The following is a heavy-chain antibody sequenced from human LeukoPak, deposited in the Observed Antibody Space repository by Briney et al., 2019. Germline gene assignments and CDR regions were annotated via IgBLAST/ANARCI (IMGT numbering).Heavy chain of an antibody. V-gene: IGHV4-59*01. D-gene: IGHD5-18*01. Sequence: SETLSLTCTVSGGSISSYYWSWIRQPPGKGLEWIGYIYYSGSTNYNPSLKSRVTISVDTSKNQFSPKLSSVTAADTAVYYCARGLTAMVLPFDDWGQGTLVTVSS. CDR3: ARGLTAMVLPFDD. CDR2: IYYSGST. CDR1: GGSISSYY. J-gene: IGHJ4*02.